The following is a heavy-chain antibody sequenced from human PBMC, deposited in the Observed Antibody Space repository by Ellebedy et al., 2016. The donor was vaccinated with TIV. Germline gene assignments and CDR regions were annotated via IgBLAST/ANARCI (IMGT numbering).Heavy chain of an antibody. Sequence: GESLKISCTASGFTLGDYGVSWVRQAPGKGLEWVGFFRGIPYGGTTEYAASVKVRFTIARDDSKGIAYLQMNSLKTEDTAVYYCPRSSRMDVWGQGTTVAVSS. CDR3: PRSSRMDV. V-gene: IGHV3-49*04. D-gene: IGHD6-19*01. CDR2: FRGIPYGGTT. J-gene: IGHJ6*02. CDR1: GFTLGDYG.